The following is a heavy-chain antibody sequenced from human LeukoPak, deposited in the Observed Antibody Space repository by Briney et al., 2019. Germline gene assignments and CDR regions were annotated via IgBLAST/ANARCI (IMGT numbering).Heavy chain of an antibody. D-gene: IGHD5-18*01. V-gene: IGHV3-21*01. CDR3: ARDLYSYGYVGDY. J-gene: IGHJ4*02. CDR1: GFTFSSYS. Sequence: GGSLRLSCAASGFTFSSYSMNWVRQAPGKGLEWVSSISSSSSYIHYADSVKGRFTISRDNAKNSLYLQMNSLRAEDTAVYYCARDLYSYGYVGDYWGQGTLVTVSS. CDR2: ISSSSSYI.